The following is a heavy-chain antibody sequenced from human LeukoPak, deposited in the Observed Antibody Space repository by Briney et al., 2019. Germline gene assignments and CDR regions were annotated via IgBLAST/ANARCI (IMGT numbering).Heavy chain of an antibody. D-gene: IGHD5-12*01. J-gene: IGHJ4*02. CDR3: AREGDYDYSFDY. Sequence: PGGSLRLSCAASGFSFNNYIMNWVRQAPGKGLEWVSSISKTSYYIYYADSVKGRFTTSRDNAKNSLYLQMDSLRAEDTAVYYCAREGDYDYSFDYWGQGALVTVSS. V-gene: IGHV3-21*01. CDR2: ISKTSYYI. CDR1: GFSFNNYI.